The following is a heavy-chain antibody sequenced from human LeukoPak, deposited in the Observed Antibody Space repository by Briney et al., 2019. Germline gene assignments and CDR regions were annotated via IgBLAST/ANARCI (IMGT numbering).Heavy chain of an antibody. Sequence: GGSLRLSCAASGFTFRNYVIHWVRQAPGKGLEWVAVISYDGDNEYYADSVKGQFTISRDNSKDRLYLQMNSLRPEDTAMYYCARVRGGRSWYYYGMDVWGRGTTVTVSS. D-gene: IGHD3-16*01. J-gene: IGHJ6*02. CDR2: ISYDGDNE. CDR1: GFTFRNYV. V-gene: IGHV3-30-3*01. CDR3: ARVRGGRSWYYYGMDV.